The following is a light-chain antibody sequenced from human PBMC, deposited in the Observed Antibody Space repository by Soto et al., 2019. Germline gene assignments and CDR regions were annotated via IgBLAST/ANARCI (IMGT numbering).Light chain of an antibody. V-gene: IGKV3D-20*02. CDR2: GAS. J-gene: IGKJ5*01. CDR1: QSVSSSY. CDR3: QQRSNWPIT. Sequence: PWDTESLSCRASQSVSSSYLAWYQQKPGQAPRLLIYGASNRATGIPARFSGSGSGTDFTLTISRLEPEDFAVYYCQQRSNWPITFGQGTRLEIK.